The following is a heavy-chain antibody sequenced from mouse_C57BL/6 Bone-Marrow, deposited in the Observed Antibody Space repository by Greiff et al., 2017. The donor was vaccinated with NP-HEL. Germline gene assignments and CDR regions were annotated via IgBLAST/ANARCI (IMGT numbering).Heavy chain of an antibody. D-gene: IGHD2-5*01. CDR2: ISSGGSYT. J-gene: IGHJ3*01. CDR1: GFTFSSYG. V-gene: IGHV5-6*01. CDR3: ARGPSYYSNYPFAY. Sequence: EVQLVESGGDLVKPGGSLKLSCAASGFTFSSYGMSWVRQTPDKRLEWVATISSGGSYTYYPDSVKGRFTISRDNAKNTLYLQMSSLKSEDTAMYYCARGPSYYSNYPFAYWGQGTLVTVSA.